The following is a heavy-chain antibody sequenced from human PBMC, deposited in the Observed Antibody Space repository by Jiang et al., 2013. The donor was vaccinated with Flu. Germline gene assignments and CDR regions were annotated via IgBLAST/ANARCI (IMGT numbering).Heavy chain of an antibody. CDR1: ISSYY. D-gene: IGHD6-19*01. CDR2: IYYSGST. J-gene: IGHJ3*02. Sequence: ISSYYWSWIRQPPGKGLEWIGYIYYSGSTNYNPSLKSRVTISVDTSKNQFSLKLSSVTAADTAVYYCAGSHIAVAGTGYRGAFDIWGQGTMVTVSS. V-gene: IGHV4-59*01. CDR3: AGSHIAVAGTGYRGAFDI.